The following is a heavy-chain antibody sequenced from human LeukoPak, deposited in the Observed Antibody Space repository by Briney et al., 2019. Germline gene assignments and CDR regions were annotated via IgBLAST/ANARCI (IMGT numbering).Heavy chain of an antibody. CDR2: IYHSGST. J-gene: IGHJ4*02. D-gene: IGHD2-2*01. CDR3: ASYQLLYLLDY. V-gene: IGHV4-38-2*01. Sequence: SETLSLTCAVSGYSISSGYYWGWIRPPPGKGLEWIGSIYHSGSTYYNPSLKSRVTISVDTSKNQFSLKLSSVTAADTAVYYCASYQLLYLLDYWGQGSLVTVSA. CDR1: GYSISSGYY.